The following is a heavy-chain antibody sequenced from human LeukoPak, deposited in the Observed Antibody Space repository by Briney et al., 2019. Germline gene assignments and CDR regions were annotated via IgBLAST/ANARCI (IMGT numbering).Heavy chain of an antibody. Sequence: PGGSLRLSCAASGFTFSSSDMHWVRQPTGKGLEWVSAIGTIGDTYYPDSVKGRFTISRDNSKNTLYLQMNSLRAEDTAVYYCAKGGAVSSKSITMIRGTRRYNYYMDVWGKGTTVTISS. D-gene: IGHD3-10*01. CDR3: AKGGAVSSKSITMIRGTRRYNYYMDV. J-gene: IGHJ6*03. V-gene: IGHV3-13*01. CDR2: IGTIGDT. CDR1: GFTFSSSD.